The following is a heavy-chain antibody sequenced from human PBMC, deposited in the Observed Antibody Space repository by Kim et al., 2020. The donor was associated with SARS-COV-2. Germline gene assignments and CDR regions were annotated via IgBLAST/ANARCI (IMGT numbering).Heavy chain of an antibody. CDR3: ARGTSGWYGPHWFDP. D-gene: IGHD6-19*01. Sequence: NPALKSRVNRSVDTSKTQFSLKLSSVTAADTAVYYCARGTSGWYGPHWFDPWGQGTLVTVSS. J-gene: IGHJ5*02. V-gene: IGHV4-59*09.